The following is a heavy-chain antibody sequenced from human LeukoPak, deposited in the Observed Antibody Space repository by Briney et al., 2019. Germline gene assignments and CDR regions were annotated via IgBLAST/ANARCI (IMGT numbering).Heavy chain of an antibody. V-gene: IGHV4-39*01. J-gene: IGHJ5*02. Sequence: SETLSLTCSVSGGSISSSSYYWGWIRQPPGKGLEWIGSIYYSGSTYYNPSLKSRVTISVDTSKNQFSLKLSSVTAADTAVYYCAIFIAGEWFVLWGQGTLVTVSS. D-gene: IGHD1-14*01. CDR2: IYYSGST. CDR3: AIFIAGEWFVL. CDR1: GGSISSSSYY.